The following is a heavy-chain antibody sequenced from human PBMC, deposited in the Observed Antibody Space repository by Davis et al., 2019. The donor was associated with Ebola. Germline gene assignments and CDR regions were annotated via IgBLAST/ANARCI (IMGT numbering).Heavy chain of an antibody. CDR1: GGSISSYY. V-gene: IGHV4-39*07. D-gene: IGHD3-10*01. CDR2: IYYSGST. CDR3: ASLWFGELYYYGMDV. Sequence: SETLSLTCTVSGGSISSYYWGWIRQPPGKGLEWIGSIYYSGSTYYNPSLKSRVTISVDTSKNQFSLKLSSVTAADTAVYYCASLWFGELYYYGMDVWGRGTTVTVSS. J-gene: IGHJ6*02.